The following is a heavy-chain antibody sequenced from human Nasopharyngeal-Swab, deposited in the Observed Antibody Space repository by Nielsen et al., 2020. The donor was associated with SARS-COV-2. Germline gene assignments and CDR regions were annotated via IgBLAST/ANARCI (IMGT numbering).Heavy chain of an antibody. CDR1: GFPFSSYG. J-gene: IGHJ4*02. V-gene: IGHV3-30*18. CDR2: ISYDGSNK. Sequence: GGSLRLSCASSGFPFSSYGMHGVRRAPGERLEWVAVISYDGSNKYYADSVKGRFTISRDNSKNTLYLQMNSLRAEDTAVYYCAKDTSGWFLDYWGQGTLVTVSS. CDR3: AKDTSGWFLDY. D-gene: IGHD6-19*01.